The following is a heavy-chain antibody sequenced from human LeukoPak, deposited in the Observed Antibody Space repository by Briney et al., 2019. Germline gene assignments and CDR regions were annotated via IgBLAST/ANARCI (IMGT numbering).Heavy chain of an antibody. CDR3: ARDRPPYGSGSYYNI. D-gene: IGHD3-10*01. CDR2: IKQGGSEE. Sequence: PGGSLRLSCAASGFTFSSYGMSWVRQAPGKGLEWVPTIKQGGSEEYYVDSVKGRFTASRDNAKNSLYLQMNSLRADHTASYYCARDRPPYGSGSYYNIWGQGTLVTVSS. V-gene: IGHV3-7*01. CDR1: GFTFSSYG. J-gene: IGHJ4*02.